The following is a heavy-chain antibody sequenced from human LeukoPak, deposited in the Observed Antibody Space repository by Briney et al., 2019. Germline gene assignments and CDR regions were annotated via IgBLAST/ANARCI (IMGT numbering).Heavy chain of an antibody. J-gene: IGHJ5*02. V-gene: IGHV4-34*01. CDR2: INHSGST. CDR1: GGSFSGYY. CDR3: ARRPIAAAGTRWFDP. D-gene: IGHD6-13*01. Sequence: PSETLSLTCAVYGGSFSGYYWSWIRQPPGKGLEWIGEINHSGSTNYNPSLKSRVTISVDTSKNQFSLKLSSVTAADTAVYYCARRPIAAAGTRWFDPWGQGTLVTVSS.